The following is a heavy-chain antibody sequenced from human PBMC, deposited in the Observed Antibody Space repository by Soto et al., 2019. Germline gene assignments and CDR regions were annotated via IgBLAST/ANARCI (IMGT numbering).Heavy chain of an antibody. V-gene: IGHV3-23*01. CDR1: GFTFSSYA. CDR2: NSAGGTST. J-gene: IGHJ4*02. D-gene: IGHD2-15*01. Sequence: EVQLLESGGGLVQPGGSLRLSCAGSGFTFSSYAMSWVRQPPGKGLEWVSANSAGGTSTYSADSVKGRFTISRDNSKNTLYLQMNVLNADDTAIYYCAKACAFWRGGSLPYWGQGTLITVSS. CDR3: AKACAFWRGGSLPY.